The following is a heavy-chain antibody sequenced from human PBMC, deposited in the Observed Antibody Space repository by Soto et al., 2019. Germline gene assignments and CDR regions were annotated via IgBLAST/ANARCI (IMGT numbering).Heavy chain of an antibody. Sequence: SVKVSCKASGGTFSSYTISWVRQAPGQGLEWMGRIIPTLGIANYAQKFQGRVTMTADKSTSTAYMELSSLRSEDTAVYYCARTRQSSSSWHQDNAFDIWGQGTMVTVSS. J-gene: IGHJ3*02. V-gene: IGHV1-69*02. CDR1: GGTFSSYT. D-gene: IGHD6-13*01. CDR3: ARTRQSSSSWHQDNAFDI. CDR2: IIPTLGIA.